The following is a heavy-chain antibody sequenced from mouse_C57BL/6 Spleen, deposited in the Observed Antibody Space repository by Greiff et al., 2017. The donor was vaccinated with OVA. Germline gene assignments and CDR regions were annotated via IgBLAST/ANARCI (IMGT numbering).Heavy chain of an antibody. Sequence: VQLKESGPGLVKPSQSLSLTCSVTGYSITSGYYWNWIRQFPGNKLEWMGYISYDGSNNYNPSLKNRISITRDTSKNQFFLKLNSVTTEDTATYYCAHLYYDYDGAYWGQGTLVTVSA. CDR2: ISYDGSN. D-gene: IGHD2-4*01. V-gene: IGHV3-6*01. CDR1: GYSITSGYY. CDR3: AHLYYDYDGAY. J-gene: IGHJ3*01.